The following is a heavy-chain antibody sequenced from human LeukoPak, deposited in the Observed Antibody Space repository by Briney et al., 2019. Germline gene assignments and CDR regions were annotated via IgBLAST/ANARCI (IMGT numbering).Heavy chain of an antibody. CDR3: ARRIQRTDFWSGYLQAFDI. CDR2: IYYSGST. CDR1: GGSISSSSYY. V-gene: IGHV4-39*07. Sequence: PSETLSLTCTVSGGSISSSSYYWGWIRQPPGKGLEWIGSIYYSGSTYYNPSLKSRVTISVDTSKSQFSLKLSSVTAADTAVYYCARRIQRTDFWSGYLQAFDIWGQGTMVTVSS. D-gene: IGHD3-3*01. J-gene: IGHJ3*02.